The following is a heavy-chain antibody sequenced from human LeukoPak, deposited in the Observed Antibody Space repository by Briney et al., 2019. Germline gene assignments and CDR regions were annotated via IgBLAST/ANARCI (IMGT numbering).Heavy chain of an antibody. D-gene: IGHD5-12*01. CDR2: SSGSGGST. Sequence: GGALRLSCAASGFTFSSYARSGVRQAPGKGLEGVSASSGSGGSTYYADSVKGRFTLSRDNSKNTLYLQMNSLRAEDTAVYYCAKEESGYDPNFDYWGQGTLVTVSS. CDR1: GFTFSSYA. V-gene: IGHV3-23*01. CDR3: AKEESGYDPNFDY. J-gene: IGHJ4*02.